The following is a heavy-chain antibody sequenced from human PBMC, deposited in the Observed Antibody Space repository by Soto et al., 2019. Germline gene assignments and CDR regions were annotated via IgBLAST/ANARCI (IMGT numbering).Heavy chain of an antibody. D-gene: IGHD1-26*01. CDR1: GFSLSTIGVG. J-gene: IGHJ3*02. Sequence: QITLKESGPTLVKPTQTLTLTCTFSGFSLSTIGVGVGWVRQPPGKALEWLALIYWDDNKHYSPSLQSRLTITKDTPKNQVVLTMTNMDPVDTATYYCARKGPEHLPFEIWGQGTMVTVSS. V-gene: IGHV2-5*02. CDR2: IYWDDNK. CDR3: ARKGPEHLPFEI.